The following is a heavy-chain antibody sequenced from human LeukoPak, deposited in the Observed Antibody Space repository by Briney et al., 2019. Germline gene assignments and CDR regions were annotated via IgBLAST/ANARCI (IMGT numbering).Heavy chain of an antibody. CDR2: ISWNSGSI. Sequence: GRSLRLSCAASGFSFEDYAMHWVRQAPGKGLEWVSGISWNSGSIDYADSVKGRFTISRDNAKNSLYLQMNSLRAEDTAVYYCVPRNEWSCYMDVWGKGTTVTVSS. CDR1: GFSFEDYA. CDR3: VPRNEWSCYMDV. D-gene: IGHD3-3*01. J-gene: IGHJ6*03. V-gene: IGHV3-9*01.